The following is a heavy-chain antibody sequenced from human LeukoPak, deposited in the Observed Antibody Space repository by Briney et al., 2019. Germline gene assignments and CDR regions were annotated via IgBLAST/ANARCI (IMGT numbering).Heavy chain of an antibody. CDR3: ARVGASDYGMDV. CDR1: GYTFTSYY. V-gene: IGHV1-46*01. J-gene: IGHJ6*02. D-gene: IGHD3-10*01. Sequence: GASVKVSCKASGYTFTSYYMHWLRQAPGQGLEWMGIINPSDGSTSYAQKFQGKVTMTRDTSTSTVYMELSSLRSEDTAMYYCARVGASDYGMDVWGQGTTVSVSS. CDR2: INPSDGST.